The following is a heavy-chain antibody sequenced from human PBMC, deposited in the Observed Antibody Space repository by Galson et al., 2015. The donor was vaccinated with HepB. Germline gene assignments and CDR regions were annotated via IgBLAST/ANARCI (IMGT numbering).Heavy chain of an antibody. CDR3: ARDDLIAAAEHYYYYGMDV. CDR2: ISYDGSNK. Sequence: SLRLSCAASGFTFSSYAMHWVRQAPGKGLEWVAVISYDGSNKYYADSVKGRFTISRDNSKNTLYLQMNSLRAEDTAVYYCARDDLIAAAEHYYYYGMDVWGQGTTVTVSS. V-gene: IGHV3-30-3*01. J-gene: IGHJ6*02. D-gene: IGHD6-13*01. CDR1: GFTFSSYA.